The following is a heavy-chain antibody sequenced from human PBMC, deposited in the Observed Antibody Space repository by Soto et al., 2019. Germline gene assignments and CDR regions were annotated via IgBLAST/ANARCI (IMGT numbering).Heavy chain of an antibody. V-gene: IGHV3-11*01. CDR2: ISSSGSTI. CDR3: AREEIGDTAMYYYYYGMDV. CDR1: GFTFSDYY. J-gene: IGHJ6*02. Sequence: GGSLRLSCAASGFTFSDYYMSWIRQAPGKGLEWVSYISSSGSTIYYADSVKGRFTISRDNAKNSLYLQMNSLRAEDTAVYYCAREEIGDTAMYYYYYGMDVWGQGTTVTVSS. D-gene: IGHD5-18*01.